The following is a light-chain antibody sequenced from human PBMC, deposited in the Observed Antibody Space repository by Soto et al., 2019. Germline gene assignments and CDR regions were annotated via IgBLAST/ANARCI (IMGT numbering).Light chain of an antibody. Sequence: EIVLTQSPGTLSLSPGERATLSCRASQSINSNYLAWFQQKPGQDPSLLIYGASTRATGIPDRFSGSGSGTDFILTISRLEPEDCAVDYCQQYGSSPRTFGQGTKVEI. CDR3: QQYGSSPRT. J-gene: IGKJ1*01. CDR2: GAS. CDR1: QSINSNY. V-gene: IGKV3-20*01.